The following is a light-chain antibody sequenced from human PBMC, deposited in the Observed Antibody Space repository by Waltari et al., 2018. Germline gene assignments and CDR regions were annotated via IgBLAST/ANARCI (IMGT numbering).Light chain of an antibody. CDR3: QHHVSLPAT. CDR2: GAS. Sequence: IVLTQSPGTLSLSPGERATLSYRASQRVSRYLAGYQQKPGQAPGLLIYGASTRATGIPDRFTGSGSGTDVSLTISRLEPEDFAVYCWQHHVSLPATFGQGTRVEIK. V-gene: IGKV3-20*01. CDR1: QRVSRY. J-gene: IGKJ1*01.